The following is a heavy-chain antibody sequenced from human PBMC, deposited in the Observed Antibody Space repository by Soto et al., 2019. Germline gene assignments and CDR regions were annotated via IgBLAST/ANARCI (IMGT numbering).Heavy chain of an antibody. J-gene: IGHJ5*02. CDR2: INPNSGGT. Sequence: ASVNVSCKASGYTFTGYYMHWVRQAPGQGLEWMGWINPNSGGTNYAQKFQGRVTMTRDTSISTAYMELSRLRSDDTAVYYCARDSRNYRLSSRNWFDPWGQGTLVTVS. D-gene: IGHD1-7*01. CDR1: GYTFTGYY. CDR3: ARDSRNYRLSSRNWFDP. V-gene: IGHV1-2*02.